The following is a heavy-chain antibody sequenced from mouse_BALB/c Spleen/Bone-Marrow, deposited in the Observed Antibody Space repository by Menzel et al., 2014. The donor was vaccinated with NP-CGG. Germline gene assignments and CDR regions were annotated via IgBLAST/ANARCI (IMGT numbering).Heavy chain of an antibody. Sequence: VQLVESGAELVRPGVSVKLSCKASGCTFTSYWMHWIKQRPEQGLERIGEINPTNGSTNYNEEFKTKATLTVDKSSSTAYMQLSSLTSEDSAVYYCASGPWYFDVWGAGTTVTVSS. CDR3: ASGPWYFDV. CDR2: INPTNGST. J-gene: IGHJ1*01. D-gene: IGHD3-1*01. CDR1: GCTFTSYW. V-gene: IGHV1S81*02.